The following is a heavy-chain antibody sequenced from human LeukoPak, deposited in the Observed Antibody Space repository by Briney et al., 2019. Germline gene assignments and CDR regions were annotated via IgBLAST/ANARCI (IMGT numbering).Heavy chain of an antibody. CDR1: GFMFRGNG. CDR2: IRDDGSNR. V-gene: IGHV3-30*02. J-gene: IGHJ6*03. CDR3: AKYYYSFYHMNV. Sequence: GGSLRLSCVVSGFMFRGNGIHWVRQAPGKGLQWVAFIRDDGSNRYYADSVKGRFAVSRDNSRNTLYLQMNSLRTEDTAVYYCAKYYYSFYHMNVWGKGTTVTV.